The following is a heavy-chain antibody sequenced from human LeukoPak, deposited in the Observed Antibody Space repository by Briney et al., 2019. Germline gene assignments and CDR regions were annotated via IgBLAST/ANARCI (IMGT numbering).Heavy chain of an antibody. CDR3: VKVAPSDYYDTTGYWGDH. CDR2: MNGNGGRI. V-gene: IGHV3-23*01. J-gene: IGHJ4*02. CDR1: GFTFSSYN. Sequence: PGGSLRLSCAASGFTFSSYNMNWVRQAPGKGLEWVSGMNGNGGRIYYADSVKGRFTISRDNSKNTLYLQMNSLRAEDTAVYYCVKVAPSDYYDTTGYWGDHWGQGTLVTVSS. D-gene: IGHD3-22*01.